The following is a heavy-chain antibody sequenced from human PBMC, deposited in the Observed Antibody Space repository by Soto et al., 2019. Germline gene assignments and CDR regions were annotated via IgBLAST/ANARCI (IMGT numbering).Heavy chain of an antibody. J-gene: IGHJ6*03. D-gene: IGHD6-19*01. CDR2: INHSGST. Sequence: SETLSLTCAVYGGSFSGYYWSWIRQPPGKGLEWIGEINHSGSTNYNPSLKSRVTISVDTSKNQFSLKLSSVTAADTAVYYCASEWQWLAYYYYYYMDVWGKGTTVTVSS. CDR1: GGSFSGYY. CDR3: ASEWQWLAYYYYYYMDV. V-gene: IGHV4-34*01.